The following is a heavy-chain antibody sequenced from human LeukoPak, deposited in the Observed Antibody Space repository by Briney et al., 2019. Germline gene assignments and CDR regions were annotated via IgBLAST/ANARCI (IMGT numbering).Heavy chain of an antibody. V-gene: IGHV3-11*01. CDR2: ISSSGSTI. J-gene: IGHJ6*03. CDR1: GFTFSDYY. D-gene: IGHD5-12*01. Sequence: GGSLRLSCAASGFTFSDYYMSWIRQAPGKGLEWVSYISSSGSTIYYADSVKGRFTISRDNAKNSLYLQMNSLRAEDTAVYYCARVATIFSHYYYYYMDVWGKGTTVTISS. CDR3: ARVATIFSHYYYYYMDV.